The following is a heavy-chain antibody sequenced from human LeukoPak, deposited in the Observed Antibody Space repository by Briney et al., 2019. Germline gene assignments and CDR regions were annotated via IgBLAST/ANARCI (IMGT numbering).Heavy chain of an antibody. V-gene: IGHV1-46*01. Sequence: APVKVSCKASGYTFISYYVHWVRQAPGQGLEWMGIINPGGSSTNYAQKFQGRVTMTRDTSTSTVYMELSSLRSEDTAVYYCARGFGGSYLDYWGQGTLVTVSS. J-gene: IGHJ4*02. CDR3: ARGFGGSYLDY. CDR2: INPGGSST. CDR1: GYTFISYY. D-gene: IGHD1-26*01.